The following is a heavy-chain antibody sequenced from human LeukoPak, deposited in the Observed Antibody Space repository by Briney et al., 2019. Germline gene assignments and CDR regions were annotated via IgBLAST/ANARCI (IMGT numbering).Heavy chain of an antibody. D-gene: IGHD5-18*01. CDR2: TYYSGHT. CDR3: ARDRRDTSMVWDY. Sequence: SETLSLTCTVSGDSMSSYYRSWIRQPPGKGLEWIGYTYYSGHTNYNPSLKSRVTISVDTSKNQFPLKMRSVTAADTAVYYCARDRRDTSMVWDYWGQGTLVTVSS. CDR1: GDSMSSYY. J-gene: IGHJ4*02. V-gene: IGHV4-59*01.